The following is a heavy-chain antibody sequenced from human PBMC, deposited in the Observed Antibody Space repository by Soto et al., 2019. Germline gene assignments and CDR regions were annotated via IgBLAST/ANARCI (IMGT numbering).Heavy chain of an antibody. CDR2: IYWDDDK. CDR1: GFSVSTTGVG. CDR3: AHRLESSCWSSWIFDY. Sequence: QITLKESGPTLVKPTQTLTLTCIFSGFSVSTTGVGVSWIRQAPGKALECLGLIYWDDDKRYSPSLKSRLTITKDTSKNHVVRTVTTTDPVDTATYYCAHRLESSCWSSWIFDYWGQGAMVTVSS. V-gene: IGHV2-5*02. D-gene: IGHD6-13*01. J-gene: IGHJ4*02.